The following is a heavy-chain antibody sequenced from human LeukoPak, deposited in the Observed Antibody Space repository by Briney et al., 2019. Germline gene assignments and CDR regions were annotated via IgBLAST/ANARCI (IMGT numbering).Heavy chain of an antibody. CDR1: GFTFSSYA. CDR2: ISGSAGST. V-gene: IGHV3-23*01. CDR3: AKPMDCSSTSCYAPPYYYDSSGYYFDAFDI. J-gene: IGHJ3*02. Sequence: GGSLRLSCAASGFTFSSYAMSWVREAPGKGLEWVSAISGSAGSTYYADSVKGRFTISRDNSKNTLYLQMNSLRAEDTAVYYCAKPMDCSSTSCYAPPYYYDSSGYYFDAFDIWGQGTMVTVSS. D-gene: IGHD3-22*01.